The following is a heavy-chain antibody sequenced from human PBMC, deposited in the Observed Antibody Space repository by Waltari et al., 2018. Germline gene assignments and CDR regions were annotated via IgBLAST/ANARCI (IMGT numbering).Heavy chain of an antibody. Sequence: QVHLVQSGPEVKKPGSSVRVSCTASGDILNSYAIAWVRQAPGQGLEWMGRVIPTFGTTNYAQNFQGRLKITSDTSTTSVTMELSGLKFDDTGIYYCTSNTYYVPDYWGQGTVVNV. CDR1: GDILNSYA. V-gene: IGHV1-69*14. CDR3: TSNTYYVPDY. J-gene: IGHJ4*02. D-gene: IGHD1-26*01. CDR2: VIPTFGTT.